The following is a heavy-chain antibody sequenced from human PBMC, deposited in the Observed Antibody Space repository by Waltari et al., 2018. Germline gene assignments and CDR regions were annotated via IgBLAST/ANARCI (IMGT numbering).Heavy chain of an antibody. V-gene: IGHV1-46*04. CDR2: GNPNGGRT. CDR1: GYTFTDFY. J-gene: IGHJ4*02. CDR3: ARAGSTLIWGVAE. D-gene: IGHD2-2*01. Sequence: QVQLVQSGAEVKKPGASVKVSCKASGYTFTDFYMHWVRQAPGQGLEWMGRGNPNGGRTTYAQKLQDRVTMTRDTSTSTVYMELSSLRSEDTAVYYCARAGSTLIWGVAEWGQGTLVTVSS.